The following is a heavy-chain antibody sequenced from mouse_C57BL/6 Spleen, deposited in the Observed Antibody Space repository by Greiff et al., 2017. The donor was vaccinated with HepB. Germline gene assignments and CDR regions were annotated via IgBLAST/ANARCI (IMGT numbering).Heavy chain of an antibody. Sequence: QVQLKESGAELVRPGASVTLSCKASGYTFTDYEMHWVKQTPVHGLEWIGAIDPETGGTAYNQKFKGKAILTADKSSSTAYMELRSLTSEDSAVYYCTGGPYYGSSPFAYWGQGTLVTVSA. V-gene: IGHV1-15*01. CDR2: IDPETGGT. D-gene: IGHD1-1*01. CDR1: GYTFTDYE. J-gene: IGHJ3*01. CDR3: TGGPYYGSSPFAY.